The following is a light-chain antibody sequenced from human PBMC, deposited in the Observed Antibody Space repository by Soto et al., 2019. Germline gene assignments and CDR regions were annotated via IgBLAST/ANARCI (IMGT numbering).Light chain of an antibody. V-gene: IGLV2-14*01. CDR2: EVT. J-gene: IGLJ2*01. CDR1: GSDVGAYNY. Sequence: QSALTQPASVSGSPGQSITISCTGSGSDVGAYNYVSWYQQHPGKAPKLMIFEVTSRPSGVSDRFSGSKSGNTASLTISRLQAEDEADYYCSSYTSSSTPVVFGGGTKVTVL. CDR3: SSYTSSSTPVV.